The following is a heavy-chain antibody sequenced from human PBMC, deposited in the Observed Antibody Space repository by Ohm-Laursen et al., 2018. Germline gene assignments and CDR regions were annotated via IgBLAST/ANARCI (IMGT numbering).Heavy chain of an antibody. J-gene: IGHJ4*02. D-gene: IGHD1-26*01. V-gene: IGHV3-23*01. CDR3: APSGDSGSYFK. Sequence: SLRLSCAASGFTFSSYAMTWVRQAPGKGLEWVSTISGNGGRTYYADSVKGRFTISRDNSKNTLYLQMNSLRAEDTAVYHCAPSGDSGSYFKWGQGTLVTVSS. CDR1: GFTFSSYA. CDR2: ISGNGGRT.